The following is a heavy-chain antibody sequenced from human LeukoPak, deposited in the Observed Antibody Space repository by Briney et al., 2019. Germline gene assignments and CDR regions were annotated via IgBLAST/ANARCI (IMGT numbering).Heavy chain of an antibody. CDR3: ARDGGSHS. V-gene: IGHV4-39*02. Sequence: SEALSLTCTVSAGSISSSSHHWGWIRQSPGKGLEWIGSIYSGRTTYYNPSLNNRVTISVVTSKNQFSLQLNSVTAADTSVYYCARDGGSHSWGQGTLVTVSS. J-gene: IGHJ4*02. CDR2: IYSGRTT. CDR1: AGSISSSSHH. D-gene: IGHD1-26*01.